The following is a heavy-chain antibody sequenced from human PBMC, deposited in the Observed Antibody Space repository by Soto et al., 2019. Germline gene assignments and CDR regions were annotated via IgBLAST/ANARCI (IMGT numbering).Heavy chain of an antibody. J-gene: IGHJ4*02. CDR3: ARDHDILTGRDDY. V-gene: IGHV3-21*01. CDR2: ISSSSSYI. CDR1: GFTFSSYS. D-gene: IGHD3-9*01. Sequence: PGGSLRLSCAASGFTFSSYSMNWVRQAPGKGLEWVSSISSSSSYIYYADSVKGRFTFSRDNAKNSLYLQMNSLRAEDTAVYYCARDHDILTGRDDYWGQGTLVTVSS.